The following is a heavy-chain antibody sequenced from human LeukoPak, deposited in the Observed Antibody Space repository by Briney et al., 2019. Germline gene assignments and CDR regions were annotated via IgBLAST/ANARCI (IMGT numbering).Heavy chain of an antibody. J-gene: IGHJ4*02. V-gene: IGHV3-21*04. Sequence: GGSLRLSCAASGFTFSSYSMTWVRQAPGKGLEWVSSISSSSSYIYYADSVKGRFTISRDNSKNTLYLQMNSLRAEDTAVYYCAKDLDSSTYWGQGTLVTVSS. CDR3: AKDLDSSTY. D-gene: IGHD2-21*01. CDR1: GFTFSSYS. CDR2: ISSSSSYI.